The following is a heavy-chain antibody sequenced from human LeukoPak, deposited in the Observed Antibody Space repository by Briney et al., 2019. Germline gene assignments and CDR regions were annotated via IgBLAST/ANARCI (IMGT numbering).Heavy chain of an antibody. V-gene: IGHV3-23*01. CDR1: GFTFSSYA. Sequence: GGSLRLSCAASGFTFSSYAMSWVRQAPGKGLEWVSAISGSGGSTYYADSVNGRFTISRDNSKNTLYLQMNSLRAEDTAVYYCAKHGYCSSTSCYNWFDPWGQGTLVTVSS. CDR2: ISGSGGST. D-gene: IGHD2-2*01. CDR3: AKHGYCSSTSCYNWFDP. J-gene: IGHJ5*02.